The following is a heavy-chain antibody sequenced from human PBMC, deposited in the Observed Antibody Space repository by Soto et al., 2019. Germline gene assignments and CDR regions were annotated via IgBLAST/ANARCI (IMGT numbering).Heavy chain of an antibody. CDR2: AKPDGSET. Sequence: EVQLVESGGGLVQPGGSLRLSCAASRFTFSSYWMSWVRQAPGKGLEWVGNAKPDGSETYYVDSVRGRFTISRDNAKNSRYLQMNSLRAEDTAVYYCARDEYGSNSGSPYNYWGQGTLVSVSS. J-gene: IGHJ4*02. CDR3: ARDEYGSNSGSPYNY. CDR1: RFTFSSYW. D-gene: IGHD4-17*01. V-gene: IGHV3-7*04.